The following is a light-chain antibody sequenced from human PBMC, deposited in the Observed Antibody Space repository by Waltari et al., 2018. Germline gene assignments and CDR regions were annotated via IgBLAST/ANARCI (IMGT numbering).Light chain of an antibody. CDR3: QQSYSTPRT. Sequence: DIQMTQSPSSLSTSVGDRVTITCRACQSISTYLNWYQQTPGKAPKLLIYAASSLQSGVPSRFSGSGSGTDFTLTISSLQPEDFVTYYCQQSYSTPRTFGQGTRLEIK. J-gene: IGKJ2*01. V-gene: IGKV1-39*01. CDR2: AAS. CDR1: QSISTY.